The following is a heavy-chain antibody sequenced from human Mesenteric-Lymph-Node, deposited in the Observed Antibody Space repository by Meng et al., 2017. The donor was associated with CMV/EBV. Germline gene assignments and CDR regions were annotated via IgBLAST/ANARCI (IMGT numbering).Heavy chain of an antibody. CDR3: ARLTVGTTPVDF. V-gene: IGHV4-39*01. Sequence: TVAGGYIRDNEYYWGWIRQPPGRNLDWIASIFYTGSTYYNPSLKSRVTISVDASQNQISLRLTSVTAADTAVYYWARLTVGTTPVDFWGRGTLVTVSS. CDR2: IFYTGST. J-gene: IGHJ4*02. CDR1: GGYIRDNEYY. D-gene: IGHD1-26*01.